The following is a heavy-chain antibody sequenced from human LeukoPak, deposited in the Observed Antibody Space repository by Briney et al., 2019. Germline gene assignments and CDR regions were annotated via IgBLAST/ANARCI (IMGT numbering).Heavy chain of an antibody. J-gene: IGHJ4*02. CDR1: GGSITNYY. V-gene: IGHV4-59*12. CDR3: ARESEYSSPLGFDY. Sequence: SSETLSLTCTVSGGSITNYYWTWVRQPPGKGLEWIGYIHYSGSTNYNPSLKSRVTISVDTSKNQFSLKLSSVTAADTAVYYCARESEYSSPLGFDYWGQGTLVTVSS. CDR2: IHYSGST. D-gene: IGHD6-6*01.